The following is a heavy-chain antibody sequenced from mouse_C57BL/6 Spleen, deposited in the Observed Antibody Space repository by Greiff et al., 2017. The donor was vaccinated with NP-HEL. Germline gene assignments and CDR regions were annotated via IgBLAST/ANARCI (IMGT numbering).Heavy chain of an antibody. CDR3: ARSLDSSGYMYYFDY. Sequence: EVKLVESGGGLVKPGGSLKLSCAASGFTFSDYGMHWVRQAPEKGLEWVAYISSGSSTIYYADTVKGRFTISRDNAKNTLFLQMTSLRSEDTAMYYCARSLDSSGYMYYFDYWGQGTTLTVSS. CDR2: ISSGSSTI. J-gene: IGHJ2*01. D-gene: IGHD3-2*02. V-gene: IGHV5-17*01. CDR1: GFTFSDYG.